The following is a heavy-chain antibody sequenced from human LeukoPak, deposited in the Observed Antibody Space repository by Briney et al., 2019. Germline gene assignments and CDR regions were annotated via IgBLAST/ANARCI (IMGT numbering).Heavy chain of an antibody. CDR3: ARDRAVAGLRPFDY. D-gene: IGHD6-19*01. Sequence: ASVKVSCKASGYTFTSYGISWVRQAPGQGLEWMGWISAYNGNTNYAQKLQGRATMTTDTSTSTAYMELRSLRSDDTAVYYCARDRAVAGLRPFDYWGQGTLVTVSS. CDR1: GYTFTSYG. V-gene: IGHV1-18*01. CDR2: ISAYNGNT. J-gene: IGHJ4*02.